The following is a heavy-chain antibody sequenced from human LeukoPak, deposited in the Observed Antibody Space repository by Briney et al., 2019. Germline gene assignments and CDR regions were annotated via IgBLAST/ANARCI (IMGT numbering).Heavy chain of an antibody. CDR2: ISGSGGST. CDR3: AKDPAYYDFWSAYFDY. V-gene: IGHV3-23*01. Sequence: RGSLRLSCAASGFTFSSYAMSWVRQAPGKGLEWVSAISGSGGSTYYADSVKGRFTISRDNSKNTLYLQMNSLRAEDTAVYYCAKDPAYYDFWSAYFDYWGQGTLVTVSS. J-gene: IGHJ4*02. D-gene: IGHD3-3*01. CDR1: GFTFSSYA.